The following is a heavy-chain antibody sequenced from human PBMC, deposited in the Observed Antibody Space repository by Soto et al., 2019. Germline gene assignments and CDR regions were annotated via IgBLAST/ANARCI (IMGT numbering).Heavy chain of an antibody. CDR2: IYYSGST. CDR3: ARSDIVGATGGYFDY. Sequence: SETLSLTXTVSGGSISRYYWSWIRQPPGKGLEWIGYIYYSGSTNYNPSLKSRVTISVDTSKNQFSLKLSSVTAADTAVYYCARSDIVGATGGYFDYWGQGTLVTVSS. D-gene: IGHD1-26*01. CDR1: GGSISRYY. J-gene: IGHJ4*02. V-gene: IGHV4-59*01.